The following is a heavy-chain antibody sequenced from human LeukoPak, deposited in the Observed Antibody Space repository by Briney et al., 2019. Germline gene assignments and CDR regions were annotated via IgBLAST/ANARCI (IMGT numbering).Heavy chain of an antibody. J-gene: IGHJ6*03. Sequence: GFRRLSCAASGFTFSSYGMHWVRQAPGKGLERVAFIRYDGSNKYSADSVKGRFTISRDNSKNTLYLQMNSLRAEDTAVYYCAKVGYCSSTSCYTDYYYYYMDVWGKGTTVTVSS. D-gene: IGHD2-2*02. CDR2: IRYDGSNK. CDR1: GFTFSSYG. V-gene: IGHV3-30*02. CDR3: AKVGYCSSTSCYTDYYYYYMDV.